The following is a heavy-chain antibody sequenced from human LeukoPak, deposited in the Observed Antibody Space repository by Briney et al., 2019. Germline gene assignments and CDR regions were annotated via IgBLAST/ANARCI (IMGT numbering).Heavy chain of an antibody. J-gene: IGHJ4*02. CDR1: GGPFTGYF. CDR3: AKAYHESGCLIDY. V-gene: IGHV3-23*01. CDR2: IRGKGATT. D-gene: IGHD6-19*01. Sequence: PSETLSLTCGVYGGPFTGYFWSWIRQAPGKGLEWVAAIRGKGATTDYADSVKGRFTISRDNSKNTLYPQMNSLRAEDTAVYYCAKAYHESGCLIDYWGQGTLVTVSS.